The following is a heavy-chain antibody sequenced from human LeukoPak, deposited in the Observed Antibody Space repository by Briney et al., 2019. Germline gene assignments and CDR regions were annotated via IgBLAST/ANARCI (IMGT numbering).Heavy chain of an antibody. CDR3: AKPPAHYYDSSGYPWYFDL. CDR1: GFTFSSYG. Sequence: PGGSLRLSCAASGFTFSSYGMHWVRQAPGKGLEWVAVISYDGSNKYYADSVKGRFTISRDNSKNTLYLQMNSLRAEDTAVYYCAKPPAHYYDSSGYPWYFDLWGRGTLVTVSS. D-gene: IGHD3-22*01. CDR2: ISYDGSNK. J-gene: IGHJ2*01. V-gene: IGHV3-30*18.